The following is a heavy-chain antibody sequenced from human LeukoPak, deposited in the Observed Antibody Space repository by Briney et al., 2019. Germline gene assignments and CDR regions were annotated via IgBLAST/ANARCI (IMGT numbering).Heavy chain of an antibody. CDR1: RYTFTSYY. J-gene: IGHJ4*02. D-gene: IGHD2-15*01. Sequence: ASVKVSCKASRYTFTSYYMHWVRQAPGQGLEWMGIINPSGGSTSYSQKFQGRVNMTRDMSTSTVYMELSSLRSEDTAVYYCARWWPYYFDYWGQGTLVTVSS. CDR3: ARWWPYYFDY. CDR2: INPSGGST. V-gene: IGHV1-46*01.